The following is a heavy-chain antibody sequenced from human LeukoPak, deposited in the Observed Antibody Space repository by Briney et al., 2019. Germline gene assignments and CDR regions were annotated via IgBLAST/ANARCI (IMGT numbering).Heavy chain of an antibody. D-gene: IGHD3-16*02. Sequence: ASVKVSCKASGYTFTSYYMHWVRQAPGQGLEWMGIINPSGGSTSYAQKFQGRVTMTRDTSTSTVYMELSSLRSEDTAVYYCAREAGCDYVWGSYRPGVFDIWGQGTMVTVS. CDR1: GYTFTSYY. CDR3: AREAGCDYVWGSYRPGVFDI. V-gene: IGHV1-46*01. J-gene: IGHJ3*02. CDR2: INPSGGST.